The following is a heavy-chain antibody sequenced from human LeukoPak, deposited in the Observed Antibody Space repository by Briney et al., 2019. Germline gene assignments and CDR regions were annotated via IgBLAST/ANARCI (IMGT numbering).Heavy chain of an antibody. D-gene: IGHD3-16*01. CDR2: VYYSGST. CDR3: ARIPGGDGTDYYYYGTDV. V-gene: IGHV4-31*03. CDR1: GGSISSGGYY. Sequence: SETLSLTCTVSGGSISSGGYYWSWIRQHPGKGLDWIGYVYYSGSTYYNPSLKSRVTISVDTSKNQLSLKLSSVTAADTAVYYCARIPGGDGTDYYYYGTDVWRKGTTVTVSS. J-gene: IGHJ6*04.